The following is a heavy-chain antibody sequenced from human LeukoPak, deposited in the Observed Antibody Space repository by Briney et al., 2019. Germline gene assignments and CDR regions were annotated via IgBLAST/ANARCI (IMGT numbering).Heavy chain of an antibody. J-gene: IGHJ6*03. CDR1: GFTFSSYA. CDR3: ARDRGGIGYYMDV. V-gene: IGHV3-23*01. D-gene: IGHD3-16*02. Sequence: PGGSLRLSCAASGFTFSSYAVSWVRQAPGKGLEWVSAISGSGNNTYYADSVKGRFTISRDNAKNSLYLQMNSLRAEDTALHDCARDRGGIGYYMDVWGKGTTVTVSS. CDR2: ISGSGNNT.